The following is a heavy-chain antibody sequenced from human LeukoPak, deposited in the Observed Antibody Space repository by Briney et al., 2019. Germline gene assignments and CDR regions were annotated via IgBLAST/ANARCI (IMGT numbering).Heavy chain of an antibody. V-gene: IGHV3-30*03. Sequence: GRSLRLSCAASGFTFSSYGMHWVRQAPGKGLEWVAVISYDGSNKYYADSVKGRFTISRDNSKNTLYLQMNSLRAEDTAVYYCARSGAFNYGMDVWGQGTTVTVSS. CDR3: ARSGAFNYGMDV. CDR2: ISYDGSNK. J-gene: IGHJ6*02. D-gene: IGHD1-26*01. CDR1: GFTFSSYG.